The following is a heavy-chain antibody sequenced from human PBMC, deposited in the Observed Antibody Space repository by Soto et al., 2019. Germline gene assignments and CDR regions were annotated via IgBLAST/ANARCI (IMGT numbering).Heavy chain of an antibody. D-gene: IGHD6-19*01. CDR3: AREGLYGSIQDNTFDI. Sequence: QVQLVQSGAEVKRSGASVRISCKASGYTFNRHDINWVRQATGQGPEWIGCMNPNSGNTGYAQKFQGRVTMTRDSSITTAYMDLSSLTSEDTAIYYCAREGLYGSIQDNTFDIWGQGTMVSVSS. V-gene: IGHV1-8*01. CDR1: GYTFNRHD. CDR2: MNPNSGNT. J-gene: IGHJ3*02.